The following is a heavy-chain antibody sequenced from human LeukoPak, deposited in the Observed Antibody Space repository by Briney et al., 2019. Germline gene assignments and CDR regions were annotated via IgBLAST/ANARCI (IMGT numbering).Heavy chain of an antibody. J-gene: IGHJ4*02. CDR1: GFTVSSNY. CDR3: ARGGKMTTSPYGY. CDR2: IYSGGST. D-gene: IGHD2-2*01. V-gene: IGHV3-53*05. Sequence: GGSLRLSCAASGFTVSSNYMSWVRQAPGKGLEWVSVIYSGGSTYYADSVKGRFTISRDNSKNTLYLQMNSLRAEDTAVYYCARGGKMTTSPYGYWGQGTLVTVSS.